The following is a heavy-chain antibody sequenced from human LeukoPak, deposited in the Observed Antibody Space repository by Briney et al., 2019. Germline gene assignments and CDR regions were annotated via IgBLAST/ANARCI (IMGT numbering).Heavy chain of an antibody. J-gene: IGHJ3*02. D-gene: IGHD3-3*01. CDR3: ARARETIPPITIYSGRAFDI. V-gene: IGHV3-21*01. Sequence: PGGSLRLSCAASGFTFNKYTMNWVRQAPGKGLEWVSSISTSSSYIYYADSVKGRFTISRDNAKNSLYLQMNSLRAEDTAVYYCARARETIPPITIYSGRAFDIWGQGTMVTVSS. CDR1: GFTFNKYT. CDR2: ISTSSSYI.